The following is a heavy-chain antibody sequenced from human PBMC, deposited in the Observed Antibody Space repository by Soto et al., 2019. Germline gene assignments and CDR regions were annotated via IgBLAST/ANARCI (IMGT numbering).Heavy chain of an antibody. CDR1: GGSISSYY. J-gene: IGHJ3*02. CDR3: ARDLSSGAFDS. Sequence: QVQLQESGPGLVKPSETLSLTCTVSGGSISSYYWSWIRQPPGKGLEWIGYIYYSGSTNYNPSLKSRVTISVDTSKNQFSLKLSSVTAADTAVYYCARDLSSGAFDSWGQGTMVTVSS. CDR2: IYYSGST. D-gene: IGHD2-15*01. V-gene: IGHV4-59*01.